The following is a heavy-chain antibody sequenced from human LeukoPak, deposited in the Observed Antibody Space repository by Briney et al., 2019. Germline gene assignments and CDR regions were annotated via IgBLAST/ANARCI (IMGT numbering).Heavy chain of an antibody. CDR3: ARAGRSTVVTNFDY. J-gene: IGHJ4*02. V-gene: IGHV4-4*07. Sequence: SETLSLTCTVSGGSISSYYWSWTRQPAGKGLEWIGRIYTSGSTNYNPSLKSRVTMSVDTSKNQFSLKLSSVTAADTAVYYCARAGRSTVVTNFDYWGRGTLVTVSS. CDR2: IYTSGST. D-gene: IGHD4-23*01. CDR1: GGSISSYY.